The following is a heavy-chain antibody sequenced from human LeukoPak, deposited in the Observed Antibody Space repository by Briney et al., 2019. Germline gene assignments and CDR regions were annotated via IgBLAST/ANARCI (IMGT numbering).Heavy chain of an antibody. Sequence: GGSLRLSCAASGFTFDDHAMHWVRQAPGKGLEWVSGISWNSGSIGYADSVKGRFTISRDNAKNSLYLQMNSLRAEDTALYYCAKGRLDYWGQGTLVTVSS. CDR3: AKGRLDY. CDR2: ISWNSGSI. V-gene: IGHV3-9*01. J-gene: IGHJ4*02. CDR1: GFTFDDHA.